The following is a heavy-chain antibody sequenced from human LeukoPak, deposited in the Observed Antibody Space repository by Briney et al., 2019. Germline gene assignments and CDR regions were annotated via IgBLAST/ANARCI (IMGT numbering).Heavy chain of an antibody. J-gene: IGHJ5*02. CDR2: INPNSGGT. V-gene: IGHV1-2*02. Sequence: ASVKVSCKASGYTFTGYYTHWVRQAPGQGLEWMGWINPNSGGTNHAQKFQGRVTMTRDTSISTAYMELSRLRSDDTAVYYCARDSLEYSSSSPRYNRFDPWGQGTLVTVSS. D-gene: IGHD6-6*01. CDR3: ARDSLEYSSSSPRYNRFDP. CDR1: GYTFTGYY.